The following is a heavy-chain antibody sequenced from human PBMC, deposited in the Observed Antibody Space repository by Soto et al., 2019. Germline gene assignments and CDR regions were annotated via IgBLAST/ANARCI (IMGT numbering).Heavy chain of an antibody. CDR3: AKARRDLAWLSELDYFHY. CDR1: GFTFGTNG. CDR2: ISAGGTTT. J-gene: IGHJ4*02. V-gene: IGHV3-23*01. Sequence: GALRLSCSASGFTFGTNGMTWVRQVPGKGLEWVSAISAGGTTTYYADPVKVRFTISRDNSRNMLYLQMNSLRAEDTAVYYCAKARRDLAWLSELDYFHYWGQGTQVTVSS. D-gene: IGHD1-7*01.